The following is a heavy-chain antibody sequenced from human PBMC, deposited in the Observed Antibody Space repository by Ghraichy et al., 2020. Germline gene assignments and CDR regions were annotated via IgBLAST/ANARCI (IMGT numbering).Heavy chain of an antibody. CDR1: GVSMNNYF. D-gene: IGHD2-2*01. J-gene: IGHJ4*02. Sequence: SETLSLTCTVSGVSMNNYFWSWIRQSPWKGLEWIGFIFHSGSTQYNPSLQNRVIMSLEASKNQFSLKLKSVTAADTAVYYCARGVLSSFALDSWGQGSLVSVST. CDR3: ARGVLSSFALDS. V-gene: IGHV4-59*13. CDR2: IFHSGST.